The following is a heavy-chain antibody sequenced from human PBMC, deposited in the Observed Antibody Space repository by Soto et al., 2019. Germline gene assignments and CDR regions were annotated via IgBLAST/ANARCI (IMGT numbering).Heavy chain of an antibody. Sequence: QVQLQESGPGLVKPSQTLSLICTVSGGSISSGSYYWSWIRQHPGKGLEWIGYIYYSGSTYYNPSPESRVTISVDPSKNQFSLILSSVTAADTAVYYCARGGYSGYGAYWGQGTLVTVSS. D-gene: IGHD5-12*01. CDR3: ARGGYSGYGAY. CDR1: GGSISSGSYY. V-gene: IGHV4-31*03. J-gene: IGHJ4*02. CDR2: IYYSGST.